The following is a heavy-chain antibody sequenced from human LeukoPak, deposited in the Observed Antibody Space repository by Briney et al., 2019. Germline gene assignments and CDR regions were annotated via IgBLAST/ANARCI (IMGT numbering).Heavy chain of an antibody. CDR1: GYTFTSYD. V-gene: IGHV1-18*01. D-gene: IGHD6-19*01. CDR2: ISAYNGNT. CDR3: ARDNMFVVAGTRAYFDY. Sequence: GASVKVSCKASGYTFTSYDINWVRQATGQGLEWMGWISAYNGNTNYAQKLQGRVTMTTDTSTSTAYMELRSLRSDDTAVYYCARDNMFVVAGTRAYFDYWGQGTLVTVSS. J-gene: IGHJ4*02.